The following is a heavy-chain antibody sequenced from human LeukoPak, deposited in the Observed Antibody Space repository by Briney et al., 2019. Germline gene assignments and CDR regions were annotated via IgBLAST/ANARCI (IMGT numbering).Heavy chain of an antibody. J-gene: IGHJ6*02. CDR2: INPNSGGT. CDR3: ARDSSLYYYGMDV. CDR1: GYTFTGYY. V-gene: IGHV1-2*02. Sequence: EASVKVSCKASGYTFTGYYMHWVRQAPGQGLGGMGWINPNSGGTNYAQKFQGRVTMTRDTSISTAYMELSRLRSYDTAVYYCARDSSLYYYGMDVWGQGTTVTVSS.